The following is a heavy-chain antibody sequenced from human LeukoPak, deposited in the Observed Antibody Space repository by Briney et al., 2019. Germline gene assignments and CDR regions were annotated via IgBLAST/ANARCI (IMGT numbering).Heavy chain of an antibody. D-gene: IGHD3-10*01. V-gene: IGHV4-30-4*01. J-gene: IGHJ4*02. Sequence: SETLSLTCTVSGGSISSGEYYWSWIRQPPGKGLEWIGYIYYSGSTYYNPSLKSRVTTSVDTSKNQFSLKLSSVTAADTAVYYCAREGVIRGGFDYWGQGTLVTVSS. CDR3: AREGVIRGGFDY. CDR2: IYYSGST. CDR1: GGSISSGEYY.